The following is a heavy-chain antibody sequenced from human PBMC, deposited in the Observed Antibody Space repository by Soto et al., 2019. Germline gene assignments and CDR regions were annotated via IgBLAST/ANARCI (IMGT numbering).Heavy chain of an antibody. CDR2: ISWNSGSV. V-gene: IGHV3-9*01. J-gene: IGHJ6*02. CDR1: GFTFDDYA. D-gene: IGHD3-22*01. Sequence: SLRLSCAASGFTFDDYAMHWVRQAPGKGLEWVSGISWNSGSVGYADSVKGRFTISRDNAKNSLYLQMNSLRAEDTALYYFAREYSYDSSGYYYYGMDVWGQGTAVTVSS. CDR3: AREYSYDSSGYYYYGMDV.